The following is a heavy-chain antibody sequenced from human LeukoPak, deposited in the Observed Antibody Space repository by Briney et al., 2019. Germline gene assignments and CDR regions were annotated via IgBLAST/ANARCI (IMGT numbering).Heavy chain of an antibody. CDR3: ARVGYDYGDSPDY. CDR1: GYTFTSYD. V-gene: IGHV1-8*01. Sequence: ASGKVSCKASGYTFTSYDINWVRQATGQGLEWMGWMNPNSGNTGYAQKFQGRVTMTRNTSISTAYMELSSLRSEDTAVYYCARVGYDYGDSPDYWGQGTLVTVSS. J-gene: IGHJ4*02. D-gene: IGHD4-17*01. CDR2: MNPNSGNT.